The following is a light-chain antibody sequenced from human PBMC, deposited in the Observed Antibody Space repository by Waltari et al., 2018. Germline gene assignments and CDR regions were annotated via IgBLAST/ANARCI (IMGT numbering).Light chain of an antibody. CDR2: KGT. Sequence: QTVVTQEPSSSVSHGGPVTLTCACTPGSVYTTSSATWYQRTPGQPPRTLVYKGTSRSSGVPDRFSGSVLGNTVALTSTGAQADDESNYYCSLYMGSGIWVFGGGTKLTVL. J-gene: IGLJ3*02. V-gene: IGLV8-61*01. CDR3: SLYMGSGIWV. CDR1: PGSVYTTSS.